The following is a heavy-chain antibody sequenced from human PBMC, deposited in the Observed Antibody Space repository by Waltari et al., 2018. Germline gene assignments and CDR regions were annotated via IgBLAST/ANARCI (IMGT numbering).Heavy chain of an antibody. CDR1: GGSISSSSYY. D-gene: IGHD3-10*01. V-gene: IGHV4-39*01. Sequence: QLQLQESGPGLVKHSETLSLTCTVSGGSISSSSYYWGWIRQPPGKGLEWIGSIYYSGSTYYNPSLKSRVTISVDTSKNQFSLKLSSVTAADTAVYYCARLLGITNYYFDYWGQGTLVTVSS. CDR2: IYYSGST. CDR3: ARLLGITNYYFDY. J-gene: IGHJ4*02.